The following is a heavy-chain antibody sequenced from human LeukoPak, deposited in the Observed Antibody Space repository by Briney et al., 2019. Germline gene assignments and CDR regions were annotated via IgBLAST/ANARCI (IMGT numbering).Heavy chain of an antibody. CDR3: ARINLIFDY. Sequence: GGSLRLSCAASGFTFRNYGMNWVRQAPGKGLEWVSYISASGDTMFYADSVKGRFTISRDNAKDSLYLQVNSLRAEDTAVYYCARINLIFDYWGRGTLVTVSS. V-gene: IGHV3-48*03. D-gene: IGHD3-16*01. CDR2: ISASGDTM. J-gene: IGHJ4*02. CDR1: GFTFRNYG.